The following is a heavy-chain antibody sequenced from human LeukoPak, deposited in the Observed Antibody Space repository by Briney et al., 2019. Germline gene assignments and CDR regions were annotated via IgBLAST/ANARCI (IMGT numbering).Heavy chain of an antibody. CDR2: IYYNGST. CDR3: AKDLNSGSYFFDY. J-gene: IGHJ4*02. V-gene: IGHV4-59*01. D-gene: IGHD1-26*01. Sequence: PSETLSLTCTVSGGSISSYYWGWIRQPPGKGLEWIGYIYYNGSTNYNPSLKSRVTISVDTSKNQFSLKLSSVTAADTAVYYCAKDLNSGSYFFDYWGQGTLVTVSS. CDR1: GGSISSYY.